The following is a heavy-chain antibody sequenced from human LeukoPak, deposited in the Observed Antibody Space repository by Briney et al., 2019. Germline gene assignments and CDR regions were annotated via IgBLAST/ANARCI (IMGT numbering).Heavy chain of an antibody. CDR3: GRVGLTGDYIAFDI. CDR2: ISSSSTI. J-gene: IGHJ3*02. D-gene: IGHD7-27*01. CDR1: GFTFSSYS. Sequence: AGGSLRLSCAASGFTFSSYSMNWVRQAPGKGLEWVSYISSSSTIYYADSVKGRFTISRDSAKNSLYLQMNSLRAEDTAVYYCGRVGLTGDYIAFDIWGQGTMVTVSS. V-gene: IGHV3-48*01.